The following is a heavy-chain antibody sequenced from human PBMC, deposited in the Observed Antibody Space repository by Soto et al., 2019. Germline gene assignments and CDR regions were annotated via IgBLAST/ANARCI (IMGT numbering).Heavy chain of an antibody. CDR2: IYYSGST. CDR3: ARRWGRSFDH. Sequence: SETLSLTCTVSGGSISSYYWSWIRQPPGKGLEWIGYIYYSGSTNYNPSLKSRVTISVDTSKNQFSLKLSSVTAADTAVYYCARRWGRSFDHWGQGTLVTVSS. J-gene: IGHJ4*02. V-gene: IGHV4-59*08. CDR1: GGSISSYY. D-gene: IGHD3-16*01.